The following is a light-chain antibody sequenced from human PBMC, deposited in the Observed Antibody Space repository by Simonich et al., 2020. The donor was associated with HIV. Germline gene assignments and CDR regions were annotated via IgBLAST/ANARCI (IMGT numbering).Light chain of an antibody. J-gene: IGKJ4*01. CDR3: AQSVQLPLT. CDR2: EVS. Sequence: IVMTQTPLSLSVTPGQPASISCKSSQSLLHSDGKTYLYWYLQKPGQSPHLVIYEVSNRVSGVPERFRGSGSGTDFTLKISRVEAEDVGIYYCAQSVQLPLTFGGGTKVEIK. V-gene: IGKV2D-29*02. CDR1: QSLLHSDGKTY.